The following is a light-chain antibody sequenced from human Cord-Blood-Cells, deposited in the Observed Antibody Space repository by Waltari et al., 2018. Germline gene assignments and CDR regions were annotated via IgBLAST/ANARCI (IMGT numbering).Light chain of an antibody. Sequence: QSVLTQPPSASGTPGQRVTISCSGSSSNIGRNYGYWYQQLPGTTPKLLNYRNKQRPSGVPDRFSGSKSGTSASLAISGLRSEDEADYYCAAWDDSLSGPVFGGGTKLTVL. CDR1: SSNIGRNY. CDR2: RNK. J-gene: IGLJ3*02. V-gene: IGLV1-47*01. CDR3: AAWDDSLSGPV.